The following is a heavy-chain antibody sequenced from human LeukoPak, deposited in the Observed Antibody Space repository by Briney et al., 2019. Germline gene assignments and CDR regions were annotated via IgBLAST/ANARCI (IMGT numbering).Heavy chain of an antibody. CDR2: INHSGST. CDR1: GGSFSGYY. CDR3: ANIHCSGGSCYFDY. Sequence: SETLSLTCAVYGGSFSGYYWSWIRQPPGKGLEWIGEINHSGSTNYNPSLKSRVTISVDTSRNQFSLKLSSVTAADTAVYYCANIHCSGGSCYFDYWGQGTLVTVSS. J-gene: IGHJ4*02. V-gene: IGHV4-34*01. D-gene: IGHD2-15*01.